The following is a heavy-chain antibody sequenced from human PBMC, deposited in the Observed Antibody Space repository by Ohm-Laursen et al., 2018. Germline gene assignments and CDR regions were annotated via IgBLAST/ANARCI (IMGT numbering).Heavy chain of an antibody. D-gene: IGHD1-14*01. V-gene: IGHV3-9*01. CDR1: GFTFDDYA. Sequence: SSLRLSCTASGFTFDDYAMHWVRQAPGKGLEWVSGISWNSGSIGYADSVKGRFTISRDNAKNSLYLQMNSLRAEDTALYYCAKDSTPENYYYYGMDVWGQGTTVTVSS. CDR3: AKDSTPENYYYYGMDV. J-gene: IGHJ6*02. CDR2: ISWNSGSI.